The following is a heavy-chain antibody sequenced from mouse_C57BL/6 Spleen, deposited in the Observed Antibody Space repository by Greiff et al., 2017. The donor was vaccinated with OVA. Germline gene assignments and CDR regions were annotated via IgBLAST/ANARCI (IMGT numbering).Heavy chain of an antibody. J-gene: IGHJ3*01. CDR3: ARGAFAY. V-gene: IGHV3-6*01. Sequence: EVQLQESGPGLVKPSPSLSLTCSVTGYSITSGYYWNWIRQFPGNKLEWMGYIRYDGSTNYNPSLKNRISITRDTSKNQCFLKLNSVTTEDTATYYCARGAFAYWGQGTLVTVSA. D-gene: IGHD3-1*01. CDR1: GYSITSGYY. CDR2: IRYDGST.